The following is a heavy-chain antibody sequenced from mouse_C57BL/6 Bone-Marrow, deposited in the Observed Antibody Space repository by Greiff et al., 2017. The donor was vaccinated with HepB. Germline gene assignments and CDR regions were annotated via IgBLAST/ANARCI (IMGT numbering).Heavy chain of an antibody. CDR1: GFTFSNYW. CDR3: AGYYGHYGDY. J-gene: IGHJ2*01. D-gene: IGHD2-1*01. V-gene: IGHV6-3*01. CDR2: IRLKSDNYAT. Sequence: EVHLVESGGGLVQPGGSMKLSCVASGFTFSNYWMNWVRQSPEKGLEWVAQIRLKSDNYATHYAESVKGRFTISRDDSKSSVYLQMNNLRAEDTGSYYCAGYYGHYGDYWGQGTTLTVSS.